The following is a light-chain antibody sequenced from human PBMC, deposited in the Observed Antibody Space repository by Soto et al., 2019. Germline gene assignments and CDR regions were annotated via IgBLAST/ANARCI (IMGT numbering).Light chain of an antibody. V-gene: IGKV3-20*01. CDR1: HSISSSY. J-gene: IGKJ1*01. CDR2: GAS. CDR3: QQYAVSPET. Sequence: EIVLAQSPGTLSLSPGERATLSCRASHSISSSYLAWYQQKPGQAPRLLIFGASSRATGIPDRFSGRGSGTDFTLTISRLEPEDFAVYYCQQYAVSPETFGQGTTVEV.